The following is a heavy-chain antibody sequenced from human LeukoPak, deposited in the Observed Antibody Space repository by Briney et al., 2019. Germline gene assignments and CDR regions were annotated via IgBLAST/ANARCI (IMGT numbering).Heavy chain of an antibody. D-gene: IGHD2-15*01. V-gene: IGHV3-30-3*01. Sequence: GGSLRLSCAASGFTFSSYAMPWVRQAPGKGLEWVAVISYDGSNKYYADSVKGRFTISRDNSKNTLYLQMNSLRAEDTAVYYCARGGRDIVVVVALGWGQGTLVTVSS. CDR1: GFTFSSYA. J-gene: IGHJ4*02. CDR2: ISYDGSNK. CDR3: ARGGRDIVVVVALG.